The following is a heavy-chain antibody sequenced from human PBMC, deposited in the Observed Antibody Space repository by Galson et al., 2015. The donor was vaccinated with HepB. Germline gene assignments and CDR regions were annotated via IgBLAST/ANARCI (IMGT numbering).Heavy chain of an antibody. CDR3: ARHGEYCSGGSCYAGNNWFDP. D-gene: IGHD2-15*01. Sequence: QSGAEVKKPGESLRISCKGSGYSFTSYWISWVRQMPGKGLEWMGRIDPSDSYTNYSPSFQGHVTISADKSISTAYLQWSSLKASDTAMYYCARHGEYCSGGSCYAGNNWFDPWGQGTLVTVSS. V-gene: IGHV5-10-1*01. J-gene: IGHJ5*02. CDR1: GYSFTSYW. CDR2: IDPSDSYT.